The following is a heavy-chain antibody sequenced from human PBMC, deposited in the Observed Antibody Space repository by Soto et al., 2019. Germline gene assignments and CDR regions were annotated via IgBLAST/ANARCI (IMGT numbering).Heavy chain of an antibody. CDR1: GGTFSAYY. CDR3: ARGDFVRDD. CDR2: VNHSGST. Sequence: SETLSLTCAVYGGTFSAYYWSWIRQPPGKGLEWMGEVNHSGSTNYNPSLKSRVSISIDTSKSQFSLKLSSVTAADTATYYCARGDFVRDDWGQGTRVTVSS. J-gene: IGHJ4*02. V-gene: IGHV4-34*01. D-gene: IGHD3-3*01.